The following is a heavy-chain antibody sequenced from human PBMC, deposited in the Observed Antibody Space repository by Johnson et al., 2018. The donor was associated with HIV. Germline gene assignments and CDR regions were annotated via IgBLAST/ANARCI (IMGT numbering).Heavy chain of an antibody. V-gene: IGHV3-20*04. CDR2: FTWDGDRT. CDR1: GFTFDDYA. J-gene: IGHJ3*02. D-gene: IGHD6-6*01. CDR3: ARDGRGEQLVDQGDAFDI. Sequence: VQLVESGGGVVRPGGSLRLSCAASGFTFDDYAMNWVRQAPGKGLEWVSGFTWDGDRTAYADSVKGRFTISRDNAKKSLYVQMNSLRAEDTALYFCARDGRGEQLVDQGDAFDIWGQGTMVTVSS.